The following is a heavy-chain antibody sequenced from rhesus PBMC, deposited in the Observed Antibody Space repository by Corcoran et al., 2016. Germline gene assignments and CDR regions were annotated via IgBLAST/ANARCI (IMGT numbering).Heavy chain of an antibody. V-gene: IGHV4-80*01. Sequence: QVQLQESGPGLVKPSETLFLTCPVSGAAFSRLWWSWVRQPPGQGLEWIGEVNAERGPTNYNPLFTSRATISRDASKRQFFLELTSVTAADTAVYYCARDRFLGTGGGLDSWGQGVGVIVSS. D-gene: IGHD7-45*01. J-gene: IGHJ6*01. CDR3: ARDRFLGTGGGLDS. CDR1: GAAFSRLW. CDR2: VNAERGPT.